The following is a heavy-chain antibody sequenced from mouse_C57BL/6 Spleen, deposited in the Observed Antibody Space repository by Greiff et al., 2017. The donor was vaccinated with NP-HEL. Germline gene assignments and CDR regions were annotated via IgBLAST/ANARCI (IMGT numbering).Heavy chain of an antibody. CDR2: INPNNGGT. Sequence: EVKLMESGPELVKPGASVKIPCKASGYTFTDYNMDWVKQSHGKSLEWIGDINPNNGGTIYNQKFKGKATLTVDKSSSTAYMELRSLTSEDTAVYYCARSSYARYFDVWGTGTTVTVSS. D-gene: IGHD3-3*01. V-gene: IGHV1-18*01. J-gene: IGHJ1*03. CDR3: ARSSYARYFDV. CDR1: GYTFTDYN.